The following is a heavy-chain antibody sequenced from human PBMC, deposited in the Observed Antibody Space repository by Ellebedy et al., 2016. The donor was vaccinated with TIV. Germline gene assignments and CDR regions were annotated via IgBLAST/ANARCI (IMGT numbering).Heavy chain of an antibody. V-gene: IGHV1-2*02. CDR3: ATGAPGYDFNWLDP. J-gene: IGHJ5*02. CDR1: GYTFTGQY. D-gene: IGHD3-3*01. Sequence: ASVKVSCKASGYTFTGQYIHWVRQAPGQGLEWMGWISPDAGGTYYAQKFQGRVTMTRDTSISTIYMALTWLRSDDTAVYYCATGAPGYDFNWLDPWGQGTLVTVSS. CDR2: ISPDAGGT.